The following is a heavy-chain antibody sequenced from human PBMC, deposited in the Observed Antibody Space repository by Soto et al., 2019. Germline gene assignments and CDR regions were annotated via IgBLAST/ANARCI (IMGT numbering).Heavy chain of an antibody. Sequence: PSETLSLPCTVSGGPSSSSSYYWGCIRPTPGKGLEWIGSTYYSGSTYYNPSLRSRVTISVDKSKNQLPLQLSSVTAADTAVYNCAMDIVLVPADDAVKHGMDVWGQGNRVTVS. D-gene: IGHD2-2*03. CDR2: TYYSGST. CDR3: AMDIVLVPADDAVKHGMDV. CDR1: GGPSSSSSYY. J-gene: IGHJ6*02. V-gene: IGHV4-39*01.